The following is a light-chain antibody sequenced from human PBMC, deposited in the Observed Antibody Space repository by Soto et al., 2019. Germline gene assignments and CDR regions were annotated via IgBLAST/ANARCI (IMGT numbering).Light chain of an antibody. CDR2: GAS. CDR1: QSVTSNY. J-gene: IGKJ5*01. V-gene: IGKV3-20*01. CDR3: QQYGSSPYT. Sequence: EVVLTQSPGSLSFSPGERSSLSCSASQSVTSNYVAWYQQKPGLPPRLLIFGASNRATGIPDRFSGGVSGTDFTLTISRLEPEDFALYICQQYGSSPYTFGLGTRLEI.